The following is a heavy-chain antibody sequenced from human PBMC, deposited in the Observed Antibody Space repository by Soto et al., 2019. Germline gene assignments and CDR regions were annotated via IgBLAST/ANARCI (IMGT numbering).Heavy chain of an antibody. J-gene: IGHJ6*02. Sequence: AGSLTLSCAASGFCFSDCGMHWVRQAPGKGLEWVAVISYDGSNKYYADSVKGRFTISRDNSKNTLYLRMNTLRAEDTALYYCAKDNADNYESGPLPPGYYYGMDVWGQGTTVTVSS. D-gene: IGHD3-22*01. CDR3: AKDNADNYESGPLPPGYYYGMDV. V-gene: IGHV3-30*18. CDR1: GFCFSDCG. CDR2: ISYDGSNK.